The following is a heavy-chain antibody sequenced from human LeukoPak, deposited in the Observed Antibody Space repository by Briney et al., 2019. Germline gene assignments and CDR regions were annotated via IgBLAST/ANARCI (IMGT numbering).Heavy chain of an antibody. CDR3: ARGGEETFDY. D-gene: IGHD3-10*01. Sequence: SETLSLTCAVYGGSFSGYYWSWIRQPPEKGLEWIGEINHSGSTNYNPSLKSRVTISVDTSKNQFSLKLSSVTAADTAVYYCARGGEETFDYWGQGTLVTVSS. CDR2: INHSGST. V-gene: IGHV4-34*01. CDR1: GGSFSGYY. J-gene: IGHJ4*02.